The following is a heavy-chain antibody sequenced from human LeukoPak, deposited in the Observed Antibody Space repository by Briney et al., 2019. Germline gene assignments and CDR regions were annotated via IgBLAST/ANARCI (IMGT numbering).Heavy chain of an antibody. Sequence: SETLSLTCTVSGGSISSGDYYWSWIRQPRGKGLEWIGYIYYSGSTYYNPSLKSRVTISVDTSKNQFSLKLSSVTAADTAVYYCARVNGDYQNDFDYWGQGTLVTVSS. CDR3: ARVNGDYQNDFDY. V-gene: IGHV4-30-4*01. D-gene: IGHD4-17*01. CDR1: GGSISSGDYY. J-gene: IGHJ4*02. CDR2: IYYSGST.